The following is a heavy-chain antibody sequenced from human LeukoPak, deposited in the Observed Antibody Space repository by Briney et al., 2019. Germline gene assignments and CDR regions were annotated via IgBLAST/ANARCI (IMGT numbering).Heavy chain of an antibody. V-gene: IGHV3-23*01. D-gene: IGHD3-10*01. CDR2: ISSSGGST. CDR3: ARAKGVRGVPPYYYYYYMDV. J-gene: IGHJ6*03. CDR1: GFTFSNYA. Sequence: PGGSLRLSCAASGFTFSNYAMSWVRQAPGKGLQWVSGISSSGGSTYYVDSVKGRFTISTDNSKNTLYLQMNSLRAEDSAVYYCARAKGVRGVPPYYYYYYMDVWGKGTTVTVSS.